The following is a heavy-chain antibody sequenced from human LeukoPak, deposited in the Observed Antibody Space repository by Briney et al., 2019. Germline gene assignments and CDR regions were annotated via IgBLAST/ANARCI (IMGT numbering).Heavy chain of an antibody. J-gene: IGHJ4*02. Sequence: SETLSLTCTVSGGSISSYYWSWIRQPPGKGLEWIGYIYYSGSTNCNPSLKSRVTISVDTSKNQFSLKLSSVTAADTAVYYCATEDSSGSLDYWGQGTLVTVSS. V-gene: IGHV4-59*01. D-gene: IGHD3-22*01. CDR1: GGSISSYY. CDR2: IYYSGST. CDR3: ATEDSSGSLDY.